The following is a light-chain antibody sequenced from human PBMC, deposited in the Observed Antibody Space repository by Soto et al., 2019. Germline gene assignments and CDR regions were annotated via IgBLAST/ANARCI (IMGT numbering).Light chain of an antibody. V-gene: IGLV2-14*01. Sequence: QSALTQPASVSGSPGQSITFSCTGTSNDIGGYNYVSWYQQHPGKAPKLMIFDVSNRPSGVSYRFSGSKSGNTASLTISGLQAEDEADYYCSSYTSSSTPLFGGGTKLTVL. CDR1: SNDIGGYNY. CDR3: SSYTSSSTPL. CDR2: DVS. J-gene: IGLJ2*01.